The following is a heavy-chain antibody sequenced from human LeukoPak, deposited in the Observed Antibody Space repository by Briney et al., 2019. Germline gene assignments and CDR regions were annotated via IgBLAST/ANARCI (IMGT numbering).Heavy chain of an antibody. J-gene: IGHJ6*02. D-gene: IGHD3-16*01. CDR1: GSTFSNYA. V-gene: IGHV3-23*01. Sequence: GGSLRLSCAASGSTFSNYAMTWVRQAPGKGLEWVSGISGSGGSTYYADSVKGRFTISRDNSKSTLYLQMNSLRAEDTAVYYCAKTYDSDYYGMDVWGQGTTVTVSS. CDR2: ISGSGGST. CDR3: AKTYDSDYYGMDV.